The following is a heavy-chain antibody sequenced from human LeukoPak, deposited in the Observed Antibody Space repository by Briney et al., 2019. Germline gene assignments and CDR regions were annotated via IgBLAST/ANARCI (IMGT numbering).Heavy chain of an antibody. CDR2: IYSGGST. J-gene: IGHJ4*02. CDR1: GFTVSSNY. V-gene: IGHV3-53*01. Sequence: PGGSLRLSCAASGFTVSSNYMSWVRQAPGKGLEWVSVIYSGGSTYHADSVKGRFTISRDNSKNTLYLQMNSLRAEDTAVYYCARDRWGIFDYWGQGTLVTVSS. CDR3: ARDRWGIFDY. D-gene: IGHD7-27*01.